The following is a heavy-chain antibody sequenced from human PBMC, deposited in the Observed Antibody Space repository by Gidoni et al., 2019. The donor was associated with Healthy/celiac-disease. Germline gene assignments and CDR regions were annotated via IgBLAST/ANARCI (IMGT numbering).Heavy chain of an antibody. J-gene: IGHJ4*02. V-gene: IGHV3-30*18. Sequence: QVQLVESGGGVVQPGRSLRLPCAASGFTFSACGLHWVRQAPGKGLEWVAVISDDGSDKYYADSVKGRFTISRDNSKNTLYLQMNSLSGDDTAVYYCAKEGQEITIFGVAKLGADFWGQGTLVTVSS. CDR2: ISDDGSDK. D-gene: IGHD3-3*01. CDR1: GFTFSACG. CDR3: AKEGQEITIFGVAKLGADF.